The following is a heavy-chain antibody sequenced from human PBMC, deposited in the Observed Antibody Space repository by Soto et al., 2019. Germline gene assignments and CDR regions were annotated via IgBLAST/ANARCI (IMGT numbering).Heavy chain of an antibody. J-gene: IGHJ4*02. CDR3: TRWRTSMDY. Sequence: GGSLRLSCAASGFTFGDHYVEWVRQAPGKGLEWVGRIRNKANGFTTEYAASVRGRFTISRDDSKNLVYLQMNSLKTEDTAVYYCTRWRTSMDYWGQGTLVTVSS. V-gene: IGHV3-72*01. CDR1: GFTFGDHY. CDR2: IRNKANGFTT.